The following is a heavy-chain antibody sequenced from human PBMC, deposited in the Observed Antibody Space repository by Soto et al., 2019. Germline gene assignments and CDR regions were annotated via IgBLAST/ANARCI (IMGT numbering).Heavy chain of an antibody. V-gene: IGHV3-48*03. J-gene: IGHJ6*02. CDR3: ARGGYYFDSSGYFPSYYGLDV. CDR2: ITSNGDTI. Sequence: PGGSLRLSCVGSGFSCSRYAMNWVRHAPGKGLEWVSYITSNGDTIHYTDSVKGRFTISRDNAKNSLSLQMNSLRAEDTAIYYCARGGYYFDSSGYFPSYYGLDVCGQGPTVTVYS. D-gene: IGHD3-22*01. CDR1: GFSCSRYA.